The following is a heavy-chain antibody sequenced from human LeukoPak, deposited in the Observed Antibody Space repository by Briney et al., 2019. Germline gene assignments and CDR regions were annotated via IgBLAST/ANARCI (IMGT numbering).Heavy chain of an antibody. V-gene: IGHV4-59*08. CDR1: GGYIKTYY. J-gene: IGHJ4*02. D-gene: IGHD1-1*01. CDR3: ARRTDTPNYLDS. CDR2: ISYSGRT. Sequence: EPLPLPYTVSGGYIKTYYWTWIRQPPGKGLDWIGYISYSGRTNYNPSLKSRVTISLDTSKNQFSLKLSSVTAADTAVYYCARRTDTPNYLDSWDQGTLVTVSS.